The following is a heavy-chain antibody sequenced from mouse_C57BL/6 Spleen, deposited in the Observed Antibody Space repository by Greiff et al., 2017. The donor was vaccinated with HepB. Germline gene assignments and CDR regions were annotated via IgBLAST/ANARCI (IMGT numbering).Heavy chain of an antibody. V-gene: IGHV3-6*01. D-gene: IGHD1-1*01. Sequence: EVKLMESGPGLVKPSQSLSLTCSVTGYSITSGYYWNWIRQFPGNKLEWMGYISYDGSNNYNPSLKNRISITRDTSKNQFFLKLNSVTTEDTATYYCAKEGDYYYGSSSFAYWGQGTLVTVSA. CDR3: AKEGDYYYGSSSFAY. CDR2: ISYDGSN. CDR1: GYSITSGYY. J-gene: IGHJ3*01.